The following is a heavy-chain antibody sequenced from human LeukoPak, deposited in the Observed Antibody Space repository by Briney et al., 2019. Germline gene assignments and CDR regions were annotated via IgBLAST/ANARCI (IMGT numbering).Heavy chain of an antibody. CDR3: ARDSRAVAADFDY. Sequence: RGSLRLSCAASGFTFYDYGMCWVCHTPGKGLEWVSGLIRNGDITGYADSVKGRFIISRDNAKNSLYLQMNSLRAEDTAEYFCARDSRAVAADFDYWGQGTLVTVSS. J-gene: IGHJ4*02. V-gene: IGHV3-20*04. CDR1: GFTFYDYG. D-gene: IGHD6-19*01. CDR2: LIRNGDIT.